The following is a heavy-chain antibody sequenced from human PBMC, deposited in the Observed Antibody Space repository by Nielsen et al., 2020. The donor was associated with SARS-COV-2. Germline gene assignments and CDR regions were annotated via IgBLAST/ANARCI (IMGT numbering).Heavy chain of an antibody. D-gene: IGHD5-12*01. CDR3: AKGSRIVATITH. CDR2: ISGSGGST. CDR1: GFTFSSYA. V-gene: IGHV3-23*01. Sequence: GESLKISCAASGFTFSSYAMSWVRQAPGKGLEWVSAISGSGGSTYYADSVKGRFTISRDNSKNTLYLQMNSLRAEDTAVYYCAKGSRIVATITHWGQGTLVTVSS. J-gene: IGHJ4*02.